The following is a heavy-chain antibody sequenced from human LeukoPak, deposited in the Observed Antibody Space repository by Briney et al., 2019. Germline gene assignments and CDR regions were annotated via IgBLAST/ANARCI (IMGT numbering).Heavy chain of an antibody. D-gene: IGHD3-9*01. J-gene: IGHJ6*03. CDR2: IYYSGST. CDR3: ARVNYDILTGPLYYYYYYMDV. Sequence: SETLSLTCTVSGGSISSSSYYWGWLRQPPGTGLEWLGSIYYSGSTYYKLSIKSRVTMTVDTSKNQFSLKLSSVTAADTAVYYCARVNYDILTGPLYYYYYYMDVWGKGTTVTVSS. CDR1: GGSISSSSYY. V-gene: IGHV4-39*07.